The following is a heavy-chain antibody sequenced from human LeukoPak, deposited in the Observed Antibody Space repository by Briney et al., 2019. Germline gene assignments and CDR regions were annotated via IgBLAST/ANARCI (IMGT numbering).Heavy chain of an antibody. CDR1: GGSISSGGYS. V-gene: IGHV4-30-2*01. Sequence: PSETLSLTCAVSGGSISSGGYSWSWIRQPPGKGLEWIGYIYHSGSTYYNPSLKSRVTISVDRSKNQFSLKLSSVTAADTAVYYCARGPMIVPSNWYFDLWGRGTLVTVSS. J-gene: IGHJ2*01. D-gene: IGHD3-22*01. CDR3: ARGPMIVPSNWYFDL. CDR2: IYHSGST.